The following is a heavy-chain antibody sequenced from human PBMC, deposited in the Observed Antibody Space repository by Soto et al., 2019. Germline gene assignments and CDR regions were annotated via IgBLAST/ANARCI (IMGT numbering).Heavy chain of an antibody. D-gene: IGHD3-22*01. CDR2: ISHSGST. V-gene: IGHV4-30-4*01. J-gene: IGHJ4*02. Sequence: SETLSLTCTVSGGSISSGDDYWSWIRQPPGKGLEWIGHISHSGSTFYNPSLKSRVTLSEDTSKNQFSLRLSSVAAADTAVYYCARLRSSSGPVYYFFDYWRQGTLVTVSS. CDR1: GGSISSGDDY. CDR3: ARLRSSSGPVYYFFDY.